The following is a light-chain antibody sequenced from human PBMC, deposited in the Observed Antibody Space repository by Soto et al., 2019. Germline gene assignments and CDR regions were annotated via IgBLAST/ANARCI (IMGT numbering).Light chain of an antibody. CDR2: AAS. CDR3: LQLHAYPRT. Sequence: DIQMTQSPSSLSASVGDRVTITCRASEGIKNDLGWFQQKPGKAPKRLIYAASILQSGVPSRFSGSGSGAQFTLTINSLQPEDSATYYCLQLHAYPRTFGQGTQVEIK. V-gene: IGKV1-17*01. J-gene: IGKJ1*01. CDR1: EGIKND.